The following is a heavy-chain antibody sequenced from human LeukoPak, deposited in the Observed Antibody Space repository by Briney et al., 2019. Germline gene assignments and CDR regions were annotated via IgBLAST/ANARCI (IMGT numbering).Heavy chain of an antibody. D-gene: IGHD3-9*01. J-gene: IGHJ4*02. CDR3: ARESPVLLRYFGY. Sequence: SVKVSCKASGGTFSSYAISWVRQAPGQGLEWMGRIIPILGIANYAQKFQGRVTITADKSTSTAYMELSSLRSEDTAVYYCARESPVLLRYFGYWGQGTLVTVSS. CDR2: IIPILGIA. V-gene: IGHV1-69*04. CDR1: GGTFSSYA.